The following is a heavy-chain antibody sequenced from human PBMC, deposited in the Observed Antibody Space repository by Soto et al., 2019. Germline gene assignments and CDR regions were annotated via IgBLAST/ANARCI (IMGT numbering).Heavy chain of an antibody. D-gene: IGHD5-12*01. CDR1: GYTFSDYY. V-gene: IGHV1-2*04. J-gene: IGHJ5*02. Sequence: QVPLEQSGAEVKKPGASVKVSCKASGYTFSDYYVHWVRQAPGQGLEWMGWINPYSGATNYAQKFQDWVTMTGDASVSTAYLELTTLVSDDTAVYYCARARANVAPNWFDPWGQGTLVIVSS. CDR2: INPYSGAT. CDR3: ARARANVAPNWFDP.